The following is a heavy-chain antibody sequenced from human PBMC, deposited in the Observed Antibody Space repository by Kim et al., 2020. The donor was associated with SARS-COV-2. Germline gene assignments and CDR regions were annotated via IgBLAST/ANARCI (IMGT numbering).Heavy chain of an antibody. V-gene: IGHV4-34*01. CDR3: ARGLGRYRGYFDY. CDR1: GGSFSGYY. J-gene: IGHJ4*02. D-gene: IGHD1-26*01. CDR2: INHSGST. Sequence: SETLSLTCAVYGGSFSGYYWSWIRQPPGKGLEWIGEINHSGSTNYNPSLKSRVTISVDTSKNQFSLKLSSVTAADTAVYYCARGLGRYRGYFDYWGQGTL.